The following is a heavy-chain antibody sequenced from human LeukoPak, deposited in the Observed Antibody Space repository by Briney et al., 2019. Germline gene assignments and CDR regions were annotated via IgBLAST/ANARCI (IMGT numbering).Heavy chain of an antibody. D-gene: IGHD3-22*01. V-gene: IGHV3-30*01. CDR2: ISYDGSKK. CDR1: GFTFNNYA. CDR3: SRARITKQVVVNRIDY. Sequence: GRSLRLSCAAAGFTFNNYAMPWVRQAPGKGLEWVAVISYDGSKKYYADSVKGRFIISRDNSTNTLFLQIDSLRTEDTAVYYCSRARITKQVVVNRIDYWGQGTLVTVSS. J-gene: IGHJ4*02.